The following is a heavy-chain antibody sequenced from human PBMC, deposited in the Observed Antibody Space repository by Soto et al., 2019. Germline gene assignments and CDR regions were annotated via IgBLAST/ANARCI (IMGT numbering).Heavy chain of an antibody. J-gene: IGHJ3*02. CDR3: ARDYRGGKAYYYDSSGYIPVPGAFDI. Sequence: SETLSLTCTVSGGSVSSGSYYWSWIRQPPGKGLEWIGYIYYSGSTNYNPSLRSRVTISVDTSKNQFSLKLSSVTAADTAVYYCARDYRGGKAYYYDSSGYIPVPGAFDIWGQGTMVTVSS. CDR1: GGSVSSGSYY. D-gene: IGHD3-22*01. V-gene: IGHV4-61*01. CDR2: IYYSGST.